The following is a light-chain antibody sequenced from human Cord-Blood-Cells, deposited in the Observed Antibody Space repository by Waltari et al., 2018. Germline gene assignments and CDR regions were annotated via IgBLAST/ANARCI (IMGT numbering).Light chain of an antibody. CDR3: SSYTSSSTL. CDR2: DVS. V-gene: IGLV2-14*01. Sequence: ALTQPAPVSGSPGQSSTIHCTGTISAMCGYNNVSWYQQPPGKAPKLMIYDVSNRPSGVSDRFSGSKSGNTASLTISGLEAENEADYYSSSYTSSSTLFGGGTKLTVL. J-gene: IGLJ2*01. CDR1: ISAMCGYNN.